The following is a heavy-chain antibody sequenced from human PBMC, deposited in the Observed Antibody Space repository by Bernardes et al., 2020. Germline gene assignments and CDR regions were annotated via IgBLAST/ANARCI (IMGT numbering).Heavy chain of an antibody. J-gene: IGHJ4*02. D-gene: IGHD3-3*01. V-gene: IGHV3-13*01. CDR2: IGTAGDT. CDR1: GFTFSSYD. Sequence: GGSLRLSCAASGFTFSSYDMHWVRQATGKGLEWVSAIGTAGDTYYPGSVKGRFTISRENAKNSLYLQMNSLRAGDTAVYYCARGGYDFWSGYYTDYFDYWGQGTLVTVSS. CDR3: ARGGYDFWSGYYTDYFDY.